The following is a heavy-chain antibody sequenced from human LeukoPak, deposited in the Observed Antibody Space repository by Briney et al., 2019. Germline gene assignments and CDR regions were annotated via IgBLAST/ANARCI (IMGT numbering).Heavy chain of an antibody. CDR1: GCTFTSYA. J-gene: IGHJ6*02. Sequence: ASVSVSCKASGCTFTSYAMHWVRQAPGQRLEWMGWINAGNGNTKYSQKFQGRVTITRDTSASTAYMELSSLRSEDTAVYYCARVDIECSGGSCYSAYYYGMDVWGQGTTVTVSS. CDR3: ARVDIECSGGSCYSAYYYGMDV. D-gene: IGHD2-15*01. V-gene: IGHV1-3*01. CDR2: INAGNGNT.